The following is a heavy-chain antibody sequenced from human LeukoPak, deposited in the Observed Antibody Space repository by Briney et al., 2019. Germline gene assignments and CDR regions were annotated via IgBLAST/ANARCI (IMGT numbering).Heavy chain of an antibody. J-gene: IGHJ4*02. CDR2: IYPGDSDT. CDR3: ARRSWCSSTSCYEGEFDH. CDR1: GYSFTSYW. V-gene: IGHV5-51*01. D-gene: IGHD2-2*01. Sequence: GESLKISCETSGYSFTSYWIGWVRQMPGKGLEWMGIIYPGDSDTRYSPSFQGQVTISADKSISTAYLQWSSLKASDTAMYYCARRSWCSSTSCYEGEFDHWGQGTLVTVSS.